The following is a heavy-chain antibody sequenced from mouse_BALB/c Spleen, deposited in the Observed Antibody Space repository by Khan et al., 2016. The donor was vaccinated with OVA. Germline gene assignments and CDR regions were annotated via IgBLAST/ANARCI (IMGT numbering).Heavy chain of an antibody. CDR2: ILYSGST. CDR1: GDSITSGY. J-gene: IGHJ3*01. D-gene: IGHD2-14*01. Sequence: EVQLLESGPSLVKPSQTLSLTCSVTGDSITSGYWCWIRKFPGNKLEYMGYILYSGSTSSNPSLNGRISITRHTSQTQYSLQLNSVTTEDTATYYCARSTYRYAFAYWGQGTLVTVSA. CDR3: ARSTYRYAFAY. V-gene: IGHV3-8*02.